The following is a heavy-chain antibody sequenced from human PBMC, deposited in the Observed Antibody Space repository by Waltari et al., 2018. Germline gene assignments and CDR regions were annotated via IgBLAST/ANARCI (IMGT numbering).Heavy chain of an antibody. J-gene: IGHJ3*02. CDR1: VGSISSSSYY. V-gene: IGHV4-39*01. CDR3: ASLLGDFWSGYYTRYAVDI. Sequence: QLQLQESGPGLVKPSETLSLTCTVSVGSISSSSYYWGWIRQPPGKGLEWIGSIYYSGSTYYNPSRKRRVTISVDTSKNEFSLKLSSVTAADTAVYYCASLLGDFWSGYYTRYAVDIWGQGTMVTVSS. CDR2: IYYSGST. D-gene: IGHD3-3*01.